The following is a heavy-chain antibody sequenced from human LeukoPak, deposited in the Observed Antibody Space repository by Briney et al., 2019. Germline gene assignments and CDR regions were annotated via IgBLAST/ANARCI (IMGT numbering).Heavy chain of an antibody. CDR3: ARGSHGYDYVWGSYYFDY. V-gene: IGHV3-21*01. CDR2: ISSSSSYI. CDR1: GFTFSSYS. Sequence: GGSLRLSCAASGFTFSSYSMNWVRQAPGKGLEWVSSISSSSSYIYYADSVKGRFTISRDNAKNSLYLQMNSLRAEDTAVYYCARGSHGYDYVWGSYYFDYWGQGTLVTVSS. J-gene: IGHJ4*02. D-gene: IGHD3-16*01.